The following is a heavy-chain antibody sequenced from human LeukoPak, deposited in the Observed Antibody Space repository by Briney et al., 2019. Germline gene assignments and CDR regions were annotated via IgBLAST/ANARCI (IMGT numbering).Heavy chain of an antibody. Sequence: SETLSLTCTVSGGSISSGDYYWSWTRQPLGRGLEWIGYIYYSGSTYYNPSLKSRVTISVDTSKNQFSLKLSSVTAADTAVYYCARYIAAAGYYYYYYGMDVWGQGTTVTVSS. CDR3: ARYIAAAGYYYYYYGMDV. CDR2: IYYSGST. J-gene: IGHJ6*02. D-gene: IGHD6-13*01. V-gene: IGHV4-30-4*01. CDR1: GGSISSGDYY.